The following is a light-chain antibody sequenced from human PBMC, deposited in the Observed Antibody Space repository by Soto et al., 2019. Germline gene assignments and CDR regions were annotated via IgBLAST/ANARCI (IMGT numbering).Light chain of an antibody. CDR2: GAS. CDR1: QSVSSSY. V-gene: IGKV3-20*01. CDR3: QQRSTFST. Sequence: EIVLTQSPGTLSLSPGEGATLSCRASQSVSSSYLAWYQQKPGQAPRLLIYGASSRATGIPDRFSGSGSGTDFTLTISSLEPDDFATYYCQQRSTFSTFGQGTKVDIK. J-gene: IGKJ1*01.